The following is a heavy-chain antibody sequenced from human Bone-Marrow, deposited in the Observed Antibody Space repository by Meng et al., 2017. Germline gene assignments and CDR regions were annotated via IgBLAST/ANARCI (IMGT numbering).Heavy chain of an antibody. CDR2: IESKPNNDAT. CDR3: TSYTRGHI. CDR1: GVTFRGSD. V-gene: IGHV3-73*02. Sequence: GQGGNFGGGLVQAGGCRTLSSEVAGVTFRGSDILWGRQASGKGRVWGGRIESKPNNDATSYGEALRGRFTSSRDESKHMAYLQMNSLETEDTALYYCTSYTRGHIWGQGSMVTVSS. J-gene: IGHJ3*02. D-gene: IGHD4-11*01.